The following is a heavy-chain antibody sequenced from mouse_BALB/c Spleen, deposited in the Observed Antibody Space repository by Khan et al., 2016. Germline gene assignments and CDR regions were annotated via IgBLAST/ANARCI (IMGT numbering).Heavy chain of an antibody. J-gene: IGHJ2*01. D-gene: IGHD1-1*01. Sequence: EVKLEESGPSLVKPSQTLSLTCSVTGDSITSAYWNWIRKFPGNKLEYMGYISYSGSTYYNPSLKSRISITRDTSKNQYYLQLNSVTTEDTATYYCAIYYGSSASFDYWGQGTTLTVSS. V-gene: IGHV3-8*02. CDR1: GDSITSAY. CDR3: AIYYGSSASFDY. CDR2: ISYSGST.